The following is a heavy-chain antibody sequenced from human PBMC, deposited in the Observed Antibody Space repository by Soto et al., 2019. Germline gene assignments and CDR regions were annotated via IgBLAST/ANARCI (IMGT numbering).Heavy chain of an antibody. CDR1: GFTFTTYA. J-gene: IGHJ4*02. CDR3: ARGPISNDHYFDF. Sequence: GSLRLSCIASGFTFTTYAMNWVRQAPGKGLEWISYISTTGGTIYYADSVRDRFTISRDNAKNSLFLQMNSLRAEDTALYHCARGPISNDHYFDFWGQGAQVTVSS. CDR2: ISTTGGTI. V-gene: IGHV3-48*01. D-gene: IGHD2-21*01.